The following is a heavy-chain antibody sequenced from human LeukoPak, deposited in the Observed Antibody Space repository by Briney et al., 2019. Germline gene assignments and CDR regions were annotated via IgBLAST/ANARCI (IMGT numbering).Heavy chain of an antibody. D-gene: IGHD3-22*01. CDR1: GYTFTGYY. CDR2: INPNSGGT. V-gene: IGHV1-2*02. J-gene: IGHJ4*02. CDR3: ARDYVYYYDSSGYPSADY. Sequence: AASMKVSCKASGYTFTGYYMHWVRQAPGQGLEWMGWINPNSGGTNYAQKFQGRVTMTRDTSISTAYMELSRLRSDDTAVYYCARDYVYYYDSSGYPSADYWGQGTLVTVSS.